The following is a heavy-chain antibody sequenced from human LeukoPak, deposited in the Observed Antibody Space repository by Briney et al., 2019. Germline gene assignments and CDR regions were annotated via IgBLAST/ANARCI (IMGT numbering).Heavy chain of an antibody. J-gene: IGHJ4*02. CDR2: IQRGGSAK. CDR3: ARFSLYNNSGYSAWLFDF. D-gene: IGHD3-22*01. CDR1: GFTFSTSG. Sequence: PGGSLRLSCAASGFTFSTSGMSWVRQAPGKGLEWVANIQRGGSAKYAVDYAKAQFTIARYNTNNSLYLQMNNLKAEDTDVNYWARFSLYNNSGYSAWLFDFWGQGTPVTVSS. V-gene: IGHV3-7*01.